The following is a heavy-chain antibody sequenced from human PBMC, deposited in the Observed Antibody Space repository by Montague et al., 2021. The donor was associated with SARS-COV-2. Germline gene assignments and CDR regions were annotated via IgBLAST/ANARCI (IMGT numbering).Heavy chain of an antibody. D-gene: IGHD3-16*01. V-gene: IGHV6-1*01. CDR2: PLLRTGRVD. J-gene: IGHJ3*02. CDR3: ARGDGLAPYTGYAFDI. CDR1: GDSVSDHSLT. Sequence: CAISGDSVSDHSLTWDWHTPELQSGLQLVCRPLLRTGRVDHYEVAMKGRRSIKADTSKNQFSLQLDSVTPEDTSVYYCARGDGLAPYTGYAFDIWGQGTLVTVSS.